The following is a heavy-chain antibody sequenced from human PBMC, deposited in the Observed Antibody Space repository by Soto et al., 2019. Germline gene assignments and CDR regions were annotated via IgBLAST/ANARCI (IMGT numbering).Heavy chain of an antibody. Sequence: QVQLVESGGGLDKPGGSLRVSCAASGFTFSDYYMSWIRQAPGKGLEWVSYISSSGGTTYYADSVKGRFAVSRDNAKNSVYVQMNSLRDEDTAVYHCARVRYYGSGSYYADFWGHGTLVTVSS. D-gene: IGHD3-10*01. J-gene: IGHJ4*01. CDR2: ISSSGGTT. CDR3: ARVRYYGSGSYYADF. CDR1: GFTFSDYY. V-gene: IGHV3-11*01.